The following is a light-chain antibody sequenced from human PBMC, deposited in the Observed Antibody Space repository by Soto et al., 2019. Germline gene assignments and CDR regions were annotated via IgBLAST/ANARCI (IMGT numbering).Light chain of an antibody. CDR2: GFY. V-gene: IGKV3-20*01. CDR1: QSVGSNY. CDR3: QHYASSPYT. Sequence: EIVSTESPGTVSLHPGERATLSCRASQSVGSNYLAWFQQKPGQSPRLLISGFYSRATGIPDRFRASGSTTDFPLTSSMLEPEDLVLYYCQHYASSPYTFGQGT. J-gene: IGKJ2*01.